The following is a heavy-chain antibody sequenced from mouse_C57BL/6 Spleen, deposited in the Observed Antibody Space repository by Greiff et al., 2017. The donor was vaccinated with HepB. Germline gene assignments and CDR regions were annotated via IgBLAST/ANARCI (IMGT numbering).Heavy chain of an antibody. CDR1: GYTFTSYW. D-gene: IGHD2-4*01. V-gene: IGHV1-52*01. CDR3: ARKGLIYYDYAMDY. Sequence: QVQLQQPGAELVRPGSSVKLSCKASGYTFTSYWMHWVKQRPIQGLEWIGNIDPSDSETHYNQKFKDKATLTVHKSSSTAYMQLSSLTSEDSAVYYCARKGLIYYDYAMDYWGQGTSVTVSS. CDR2: IDPSDSET. J-gene: IGHJ4*01.